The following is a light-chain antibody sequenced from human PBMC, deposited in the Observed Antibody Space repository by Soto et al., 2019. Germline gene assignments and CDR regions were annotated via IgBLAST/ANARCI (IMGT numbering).Light chain of an antibody. J-gene: IGKJ5*01. V-gene: IGKV3-15*01. Sequence: EIVMTQSPATLSMSPGERATLSCRASQSVRTTLARYQQKPGQAPRLLIYGASTRATGIPARFSGSGSGTEFTLTISGLQSEGFAVYDCKQYNNWPPSTFGQGTRLEIK. CDR1: QSVRTT. CDR2: GAS. CDR3: KQYNNWPPST.